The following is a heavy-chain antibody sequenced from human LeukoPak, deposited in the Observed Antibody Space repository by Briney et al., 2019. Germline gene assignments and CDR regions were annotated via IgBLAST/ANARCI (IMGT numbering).Heavy chain of an antibody. CDR2: IYYSGST. Sequence: PSETLSLTCTVSGGSISSYYWSWIRQPPGKGLEWIGYIYYSGSTNYNPSLKSRVTISVDTSKNQFSLKLSSVTAADTAVYYCARGNIGSLNGSAPWGQGTLVTVSS. V-gene: IGHV4-59*01. CDR3: ARGNIGSLNGSAP. J-gene: IGHJ5*02. D-gene: IGHD2/OR15-2a*01. CDR1: GGSISSYY.